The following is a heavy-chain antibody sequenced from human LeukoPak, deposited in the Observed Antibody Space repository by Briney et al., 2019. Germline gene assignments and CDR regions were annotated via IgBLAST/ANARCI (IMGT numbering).Heavy chain of an antibody. CDR2: IYTSGST. J-gene: IGHJ5*02. Sequence: SETLSLTCTVSGGSISSGSYYWSWIRQPAGKGLEWIGRIYTSGSTNYNPSLKSRVNISVDTSKNQFSLKLSSVTAADTAVYYCARAKGGEVNPTSPNWFDPWGQGTLVTVSS. D-gene: IGHD1-14*01. CDR1: GGSISSGSYY. CDR3: ARAKGGEVNPTSPNWFDP. V-gene: IGHV4-61*02.